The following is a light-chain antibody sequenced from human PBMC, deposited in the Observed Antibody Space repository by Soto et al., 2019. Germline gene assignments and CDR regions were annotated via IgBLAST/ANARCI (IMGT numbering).Light chain of an antibody. Sequence: DLQMTQSPSSLSASIGDRVTLTCRSSQSIGNYLNWYQQKPGKAPSLLIHSTSTLQSGVPSRFSGSGSGTDFTFTVSDLQPDDVATYYCQASYSTPLTLGQGTRLE. CDR1: QSIGNY. CDR3: QASYSTPLT. V-gene: IGKV1-39*01. J-gene: IGKJ5*01. CDR2: STS.